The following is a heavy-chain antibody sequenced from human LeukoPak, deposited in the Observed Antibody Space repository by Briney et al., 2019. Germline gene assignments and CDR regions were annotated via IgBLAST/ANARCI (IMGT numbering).Heavy chain of an antibody. Sequence: SETLSLTCAVSGGSISNYYWSWIRQPPGKGLECIGYIYYTGSTTYNPSLKSRVTISVDSSKNQFSLRLSSVTAADTAVYYCARDRGYCSGGSCYRWFDPWGQGTLVTVSS. CDR3: ARDRGYCSGGSCYRWFDP. V-gene: IGHV4-59*12. CDR1: GGSISNYY. J-gene: IGHJ5*02. CDR2: IYYTGST. D-gene: IGHD2-15*01.